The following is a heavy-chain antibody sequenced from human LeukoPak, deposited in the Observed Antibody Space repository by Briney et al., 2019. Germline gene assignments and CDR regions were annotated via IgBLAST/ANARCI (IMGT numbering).Heavy chain of an antibody. CDR2: IYPADSDI. V-gene: IGHV5-51*01. J-gene: IGHJ5*01. D-gene: IGHD2-15*01. CDR3: ARQEYCSGGSCYTWFDS. Sequence: GESLKISCQGSGYSINNYWIGWVRQMPGKGLEWMGIIYPADSDIRYSPSFQGQVTISADKSISTAYLQWSSLKASDTAMYYCARQEYCSGGSCYTWFDSWGQGTLVTVSS. CDR1: GYSINNYW.